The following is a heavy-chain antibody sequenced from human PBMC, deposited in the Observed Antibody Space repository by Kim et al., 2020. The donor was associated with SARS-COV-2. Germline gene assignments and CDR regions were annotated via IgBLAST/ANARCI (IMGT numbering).Heavy chain of an antibody. CDR2: INHSGST. J-gene: IGHJ5*02. Sequence: SETLSLTCAVYGGSFSGYYWSWIRQPPGKGLEWIGEINHSGSTNYNPSLKSRVTISVDTSKNQFSLKLSSVTAADTAVYYCARGSVMVRRGRWLDPWGQGTLVTVSS. CDR3: ARGSVMVRRGRWLDP. CDR1: GGSFSGYY. D-gene: IGHD3-10*01. V-gene: IGHV4-34*01.